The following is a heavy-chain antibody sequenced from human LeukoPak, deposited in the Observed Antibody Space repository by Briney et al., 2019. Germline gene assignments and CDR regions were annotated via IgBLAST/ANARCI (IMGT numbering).Heavy chain of an antibody. CDR1: GFTFSSYA. CDR3: ARDKGSSFDY. D-gene: IGHD6-6*01. V-gene: IGHV3-23*01. J-gene: IGHJ4*02. CDR2: ISGSGGST. Sequence: GGSLRLSCAASGFTFSSYAMSWVRQAPGKGLEWVSAISGSGGSTYYADSVKGRFTISRDNAKNSLYLQMNSLRAEDTAVYYCARDKGSSFDYWGQGTLVTVSS.